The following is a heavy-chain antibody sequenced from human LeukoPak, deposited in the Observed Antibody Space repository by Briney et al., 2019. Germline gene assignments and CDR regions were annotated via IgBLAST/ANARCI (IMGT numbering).Heavy chain of an antibody. Sequence: SETLSLTCAVYGGSFSGYYWSWIRQPPGKGLEWIGEINHSGSTNYNPSLKSRVTISVDTSKNQFSLKLSSVTAADTAVYYCARGSIYSNYGDWFDPWGQGTLVIVSS. V-gene: IGHV4-34*01. J-gene: IGHJ5*02. CDR1: GGSFSGYY. CDR2: INHSGST. CDR3: ARGSIYSNYGDWFDP. D-gene: IGHD4-11*01.